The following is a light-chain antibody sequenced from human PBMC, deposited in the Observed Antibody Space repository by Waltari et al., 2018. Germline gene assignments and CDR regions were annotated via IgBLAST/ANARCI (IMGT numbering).Light chain of an antibody. Sequence: QSALTQPASVSGSPGQSISISCTGTNSHIGYYNFVSWYQQRPGNAPKLMIFDVARWPSGISHRFSGSKSGNTASLTISGLQPEDEADYYCASYTNTNTVVFGGGTKVTVL. J-gene: IGLJ2*01. V-gene: IGLV2-14*03. CDR1: NSHIGYYNF. CDR3: ASYTNTNTVV. CDR2: DVA.